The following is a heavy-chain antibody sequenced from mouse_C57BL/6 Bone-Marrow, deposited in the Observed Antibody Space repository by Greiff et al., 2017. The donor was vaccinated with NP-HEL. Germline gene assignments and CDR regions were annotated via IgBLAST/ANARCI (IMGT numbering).Heavy chain of an antibody. CDR3: TSYGSSDYAMDY. CDR1: GFNIKDDY. V-gene: IGHV14-4*01. D-gene: IGHD1-1*01. Sequence: VQLKQSGAELVRPGASVKLSCTASGFNIKDDYMHWVKQRPEQGLEWIGWIDPENGDTEYASKFQGKATITADTSSNTAYLQLSSLTSEDTTVYYCTSYGSSDYAMDYWGQGTSVTVSS. J-gene: IGHJ4*01. CDR2: IDPENGDT.